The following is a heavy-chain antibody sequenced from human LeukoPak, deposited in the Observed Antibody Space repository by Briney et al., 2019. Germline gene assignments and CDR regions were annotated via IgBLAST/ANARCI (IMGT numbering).Heavy chain of an antibody. J-gene: IGHJ5*02. D-gene: IGHD6-19*01. Sequence: SQTLSLTCAISGDSVSNNGASWNWIRQSPSRGLEWLGRTYYKTRWYFDYAVSVRSRATINPDTSKNQFSLQLDSVTPEDTAVYYCARGGAGWYVSVFDPWGQGTLVTVSS. CDR1: GDSVSNNGAS. CDR3: ARGGAGWYVSVFDP. CDR2: TYYKTRWYF. V-gene: IGHV6-1*01.